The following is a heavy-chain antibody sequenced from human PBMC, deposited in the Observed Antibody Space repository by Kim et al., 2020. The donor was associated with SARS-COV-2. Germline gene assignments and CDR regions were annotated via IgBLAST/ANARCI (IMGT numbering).Heavy chain of an antibody. Sequence: SETLSLTCTVSGGSMSSYYWSWIRQPPGKGLEWIGYIYYSGSTNYNPSLKSRVTISVDTSKNQFSLKLSSVTAADTAVYYCARVGDYGGNQIDYWGQGTLVTVSS. CDR3: ARVGDYGGNQIDY. D-gene: IGHD4-17*01. CDR1: GGSMSSYY. CDR2: IYYSGST. J-gene: IGHJ4*02. V-gene: IGHV4-59*13.